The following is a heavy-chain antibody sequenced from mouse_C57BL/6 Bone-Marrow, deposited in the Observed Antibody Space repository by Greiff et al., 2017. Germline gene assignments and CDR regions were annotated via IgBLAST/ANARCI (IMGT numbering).Heavy chain of an antibody. Sequence: QVQLKQPGAELVKPGASVKVSCKASGYTFTSYWMHWVKQRPGQGLEWIGRIHPSDGDTNYNQKFKGKATLTVDKSSSTAYMQLSSLTSEDSAVYYCAIGGIDRDYLFAYWGQGTLVTVSA. CDR2: IHPSDGDT. V-gene: IGHV1-74*01. CDR1: GYTFTSYW. D-gene: IGHD2-4*01. J-gene: IGHJ3*01. CDR3: AIGGIDRDYLFAY.